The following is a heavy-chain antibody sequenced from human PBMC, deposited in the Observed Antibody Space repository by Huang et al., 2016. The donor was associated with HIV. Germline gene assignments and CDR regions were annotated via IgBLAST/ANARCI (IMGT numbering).Heavy chain of an antibody. J-gene: IGHJ4*02. CDR1: GFPFSSYA. Sequence: EVQLLESGGGLVQPGGSLRLSCAASGFPFSSYAMSWVRQARGKGLDWGAASSGSGGSTYYADSVKGRFTISRDNSKNTLYLQMNSLRAEDTAVYYCAKNTGVTASLMVDYWGQGTLVTVSS. D-gene: IGHD2-21*02. V-gene: IGHV3-23*01. CDR3: AKNTGVTASLMVDY. CDR2: SSGSGGST.